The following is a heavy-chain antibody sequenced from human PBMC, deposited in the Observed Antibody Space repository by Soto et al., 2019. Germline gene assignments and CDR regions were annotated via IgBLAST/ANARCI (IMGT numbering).Heavy chain of an antibody. CDR2: IDWDDNK. CDR1: GFSLSTNRMC. V-gene: IGHV2-70*01. Sequence: SGPTLVNPTQTLTLTCTFSGFSLSTNRMCISWIRQPPGKALEWLALIDWDDNKYYSTSLETRLTISKDTSKNQVVLTMTNMDPVDTATYYCARISRGYSYGSFWTQPAPRDAFDIWGQGTMVT. D-gene: IGHD5-18*01. J-gene: IGHJ3*02. CDR3: ARISRGYSYGSFWTQPAPRDAFDI.